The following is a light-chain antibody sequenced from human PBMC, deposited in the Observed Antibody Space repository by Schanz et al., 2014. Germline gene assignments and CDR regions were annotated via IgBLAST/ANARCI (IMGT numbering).Light chain of an antibody. J-gene: IGLJ2*01. Sequence: QSALTQPASVSGSPGQSITISCTGTSSDVGGYNYVSWYQHHPGKAPKVMIYEGSKRPSGVSNRFSGSKSGNTASLTISGLQAEDEADYYCCSYARSIVIFGGGTKLTVL. CDR2: EGS. CDR3: CSYARSIVI. CDR1: SSDVGGYNY. V-gene: IGLV2-23*01.